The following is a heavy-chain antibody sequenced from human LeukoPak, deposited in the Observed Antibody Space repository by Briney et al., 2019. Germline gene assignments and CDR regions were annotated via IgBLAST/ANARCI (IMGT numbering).Heavy chain of an antibody. D-gene: IGHD5-18*01. CDR2: VFDSWRT. Sequence: SETLSLTCTVSGGSMTTHHWNLIRQTPGKGLEGIGYVFDSWRTKENPSLKSRVTLSADTSKNQLSLRLSSVTAADTAVYYCTTIKRGNIFGYFDFWGQGILVTVSS. CDR1: GGSMTTHH. CDR3: TTIKRGNIFGYFDF. V-gene: IGHV4-59*11. J-gene: IGHJ4*02.